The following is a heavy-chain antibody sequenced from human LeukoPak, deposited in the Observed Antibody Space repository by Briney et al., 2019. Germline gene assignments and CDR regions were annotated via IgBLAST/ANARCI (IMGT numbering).Heavy chain of an antibody. CDR3: ASYGSYFDY. CDR2: FYNSGST. V-gene: IGHV4-61*10. Sequence: PSETLSLTCTVSGGSISSGSYYWSWIRQPAGKGLEWIGRFYNSGSTNYNPSLKSRVTISVDTSKNQFSLKLSSETAADTAVYYCASYGSYFDYWGQGTLVTVSS. D-gene: IGHD4-17*01. J-gene: IGHJ4*02. CDR1: GGSISSGSYY.